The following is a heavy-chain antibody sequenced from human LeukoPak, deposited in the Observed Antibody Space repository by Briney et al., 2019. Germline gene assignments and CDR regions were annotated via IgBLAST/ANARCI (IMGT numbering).Heavy chain of an antibody. J-gene: IGHJ6*03. V-gene: IGHV3-23*01. CDR3: AKCPLYYYYMDV. CDR2: MSGSGDSI. Sequence: PGGSLRLSCAASGITFSSYAMSWVRQAPGKGLEWVSVMSGSGDSIYYAESVKGRFTLSRDNSKNTLYLQMNSLRGEDTAVYYCAKCPLYYYYMDVWGKGTTVTVSS. CDR1: GITFSSYA.